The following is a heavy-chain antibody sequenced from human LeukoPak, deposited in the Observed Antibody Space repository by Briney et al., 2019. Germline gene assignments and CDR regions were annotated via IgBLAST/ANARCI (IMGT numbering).Heavy chain of an antibody. CDR3: ARGRHPGPTWISEY. J-gene: IGHJ4*02. CDR1: EYTFTSYD. V-gene: IGHV1-8*01. Sequence: ASVKVSCKAFEYTFTSYDINWVRQATGQGLEWMGWMNPNSDNTGYAQKFQGRVTMTRNTSISTAYMELSSLTSEDTAVYYCARGRHPGPTWISEYWGQGTLVTVSS. D-gene: IGHD5-12*01. CDR2: MNPNSDNT.